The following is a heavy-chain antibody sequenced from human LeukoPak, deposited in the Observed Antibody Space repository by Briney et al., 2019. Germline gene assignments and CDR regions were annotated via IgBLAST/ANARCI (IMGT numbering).Heavy chain of an antibody. V-gene: IGHV1-18*01. Sequence: ASVKVSCTASGYTFTSYGISWVRRAPGQGLEWMGWISAYNGNTNYAQKLQGRVTMTTDTSTSTAYMELRSLRSDDTAVYYCARVVWYYYDSSGYFDYWGQGTLVTVSS. D-gene: IGHD3-22*01. CDR1: GYTFTSYG. J-gene: IGHJ4*02. CDR3: ARVVWYYYDSSGYFDY. CDR2: ISAYNGNT.